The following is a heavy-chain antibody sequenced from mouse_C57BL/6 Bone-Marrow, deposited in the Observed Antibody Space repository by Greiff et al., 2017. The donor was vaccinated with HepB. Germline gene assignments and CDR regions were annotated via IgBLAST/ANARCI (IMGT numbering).Heavy chain of an antibody. V-gene: IGHV1-66*01. CDR2: IYPGSGNT. J-gene: IGHJ4*01. CDR1: GYSFTSYY. CDR3: ASRSLWLRRLYYYAMDY. D-gene: IGHD2-2*01. Sequence: VQRVESGPELVKPGASVKISCKASGYSFTSYYIHWVKQRPGQGLEWIGWIYPGSGNTKYNEKFKGKATLTADTSSITSYMQLSSLTSEDSAVYYCASRSLWLRRLYYYAMDYWGQGTSVTVSS.